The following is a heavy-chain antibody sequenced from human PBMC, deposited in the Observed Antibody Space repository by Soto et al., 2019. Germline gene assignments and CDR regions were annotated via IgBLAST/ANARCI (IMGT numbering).Heavy chain of an antibody. J-gene: IGHJ6*03. CDR1: GFTFSSYA. CDR3: ARGAMDV. CDR2: ISYDGSNK. V-gene: IGHV3-30-3*01. Sequence: GGSLRLSCAASGFTFSSYAMHWVRQAPGKGLEWVAVISYDGSNKYYADSVKGRFTISRDNSKNTLYLQMNSLRAEDTAVYYCARGAMDVWGKGTTVTVS.